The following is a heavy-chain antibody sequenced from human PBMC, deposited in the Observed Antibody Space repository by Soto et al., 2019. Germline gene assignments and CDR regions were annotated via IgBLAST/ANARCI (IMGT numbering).Heavy chain of an antibody. CDR3: AQSIYGSGSYYKGAEYFQH. D-gene: IGHD3-10*01. CDR1: GFSLSTSGVG. V-gene: IGHV2-5*02. CDR2: IYWDDDK. J-gene: IGHJ1*01. Sequence: SGPTLVKPTQTLTLTCTFSGFSLSTSGVGVGWIRQPPGKALEWLALIYWDDDKRYSPSLKSRLTITKDTSKNQVVLTMTNMDPVDTATYYCAQSIYGSGSYYKGAEYFQHWGQGTLVTVSS.